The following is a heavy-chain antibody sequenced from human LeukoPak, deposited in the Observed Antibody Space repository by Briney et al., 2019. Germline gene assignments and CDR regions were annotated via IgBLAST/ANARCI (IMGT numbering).Heavy chain of an antibody. CDR1: GGSFSGYY. Sequence: PSETLSLTCAVYGGSFSGYYWSWIRQPPGKGLEWIGEINHSGSTNYNPSLKSRVTISVDTSKNQFSLKLSSVTAADTAVYYCAREAYCGGDCYSDSDYWGQGTLVTVSS. CDR2: INHSGST. CDR3: AREAYCGGDCYSDSDY. V-gene: IGHV4-34*01. D-gene: IGHD2-21*02. J-gene: IGHJ4*02.